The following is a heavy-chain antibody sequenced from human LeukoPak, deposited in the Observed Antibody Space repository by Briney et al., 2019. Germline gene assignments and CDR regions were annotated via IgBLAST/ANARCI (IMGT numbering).Heavy chain of an antibody. Sequence: GGSLRLSCAAYGFTFSSYAMSWVRQAPGKGLEWVSAISGSGGSTYYADSVKGRFTISRDNSKNTLYLQMNSLRAEDTAVYYCAKDGTRYCSGGSCYSTPYWGQGTLVTVSS. CDR1: GFTFSSYA. V-gene: IGHV3-23*01. CDR2: ISGSGGST. J-gene: IGHJ4*02. D-gene: IGHD2-15*01. CDR3: AKDGTRYCSGGSCYSTPY.